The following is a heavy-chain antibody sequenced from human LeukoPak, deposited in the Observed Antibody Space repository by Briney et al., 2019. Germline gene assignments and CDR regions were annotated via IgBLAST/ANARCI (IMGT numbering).Heavy chain of an antibody. Sequence: GSSVKASCKASRGTVCSYAISWLRQAPGQGLEWRGGIIPIFGTANYEQKFQGRVTITADKSTSTAYMELSSLRSEDTAVYYCARVLRYFDWSGWFDPWGQGTLVTVSS. V-gene: IGHV1-69*06. CDR2: IIPIFGTA. J-gene: IGHJ5*02. D-gene: IGHD3-9*01. CDR3: ARVLRYFDWSGWFDP. CDR1: RGTVCSYA.